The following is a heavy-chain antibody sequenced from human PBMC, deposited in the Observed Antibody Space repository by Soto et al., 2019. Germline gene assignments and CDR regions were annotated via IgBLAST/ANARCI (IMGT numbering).Heavy chain of an antibody. J-gene: IGHJ5*02. CDR3: ARQGRSGYYTGMAWFDP. CDR1: GGSISSSSYY. CDR2: IYYSGST. Sequence: SETLSLTCTVSGGSISSSSYYWGWIRQPPGKGLEWIGSIYYSGSTYYNPSLKSRVTISVDTSKNQFSLKLSSVTAADTAVYYCARQGRSGYYTGMAWFDPWGQGTLVTVSS. V-gene: IGHV4-39*01. D-gene: IGHD3-3*01.